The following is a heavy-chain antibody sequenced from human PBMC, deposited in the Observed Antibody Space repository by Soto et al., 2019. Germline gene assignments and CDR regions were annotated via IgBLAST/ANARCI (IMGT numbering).Heavy chain of an antibody. CDR3: ARQRVHFDY. CDR2: IYYSGST. CDR1: GGSISSSSYY. J-gene: IGHJ4*02. V-gene: IGHV4-39*01. Sequence: QLQLQESGPGLVKPSETLSLTCTVSGGSISSSSYYWGWIRQPPGKGLEWIGSIYYSGSTYYNPYLKSQVTISVDTSKNQFSLKLSSVTAADTAVYYCARQRVHFDYWGQGTLVTVSS.